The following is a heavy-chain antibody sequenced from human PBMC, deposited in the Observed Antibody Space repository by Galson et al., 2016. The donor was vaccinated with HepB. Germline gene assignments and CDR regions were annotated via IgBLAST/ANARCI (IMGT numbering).Heavy chain of an antibody. D-gene: IGHD3-10*01. V-gene: IGHV3-64D*06. CDR2: LNKNNNGGTT. CDR1: GFTLSGFA. CDR3: AKPQRFGVAESYYYSMDV. Sequence: SLRLSCADAGFTLSGFAMHWVRQAPGKGLEYVAGLNKNNNGGTTYYADSVKGKFTISRDNSKNTMYLQMSSLRTEDSAIYYCAKPQRFGVAESYYYSMDVWGQGTTVTVSS. J-gene: IGHJ6*02.